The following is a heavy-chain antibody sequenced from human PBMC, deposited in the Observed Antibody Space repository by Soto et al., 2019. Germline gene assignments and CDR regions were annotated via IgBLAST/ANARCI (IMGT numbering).Heavy chain of an antibody. D-gene: IGHD1-1*01. Sequence: QVQLQESGPGLVKPSETLSLTCTVSGGSISSYYWSWIRQPPGKGLEWIGDIYYSGSTHYNPSLTSRVSISEDTAKRQLTLRMASVTAADTSVYSCTALATRYCFDYWGQGTLVTVSS. CDR3: TALATRYCFDY. V-gene: IGHV4-59*01. CDR2: IYYSGST. CDR1: GGSISSYY. J-gene: IGHJ4*02.